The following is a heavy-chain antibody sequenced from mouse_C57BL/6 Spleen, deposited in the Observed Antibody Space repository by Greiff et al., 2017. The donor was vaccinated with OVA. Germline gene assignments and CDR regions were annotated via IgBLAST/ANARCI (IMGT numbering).Heavy chain of an antibody. CDR3: ARGDYYAMDY. V-gene: IGHV1-54*01. CDR1: GYAFTNYL. CDR2: INPGSGGT. Sequence: VKLQESGAELVRPGPSVKVSCKASGYAFTNYLIEWVKQRPGQGLEWIGVINPGSGGTNYNEKFKGKATLTADKSSSTAYMQLSSLTSEDSAVYFCARGDYYAMDYWGQGTSVTVSS. J-gene: IGHJ4*01.